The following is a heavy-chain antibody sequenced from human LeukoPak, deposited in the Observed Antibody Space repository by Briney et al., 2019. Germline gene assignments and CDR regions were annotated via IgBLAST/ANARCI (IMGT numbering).Heavy chain of an antibody. Sequence: QSGGSLRLSCAASGFTFSSYDMSWVRQAPGKGLEWVSSISGSSGTTYYADSVKGRFTISRDNSKNTLYLQVNRLRAEDTAVYYCANPMWELLPYFEYWGQGTLVTVSS. J-gene: IGHJ4*02. D-gene: IGHD1-26*01. CDR1: GFTFSSYD. CDR3: ANPMWELLPYFEY. CDR2: ISGSSGTT. V-gene: IGHV3-23*01.